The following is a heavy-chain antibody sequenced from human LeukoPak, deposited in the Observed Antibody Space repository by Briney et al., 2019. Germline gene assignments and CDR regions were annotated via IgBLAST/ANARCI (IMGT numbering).Heavy chain of an antibody. CDR1: GGTFSSYA. CDR2: IIPILGIA. CDR3: ARDRINYYGSGSYDY. V-gene: IGHV1-69*04. Sequence: ASVKVSCKASGGTFSSYAISWVRQAPGQGLEWMGRIIPILGIANYAQKFQGRVTITADKSTSTAYMELSSLRSEDTAVYYCARDRINYYGSGSYDYWGQGTLVTVSS. J-gene: IGHJ4*02. D-gene: IGHD3-10*01.